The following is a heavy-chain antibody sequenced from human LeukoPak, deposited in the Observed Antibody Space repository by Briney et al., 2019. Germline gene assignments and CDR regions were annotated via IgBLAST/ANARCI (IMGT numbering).Heavy chain of an antibody. CDR3: ACRVDTAMVIAY. Sequence: PSETLSLTCSVSGGSISSSTYYWGWIRQPPGKGLEWIGTLYYTGSTYYNPSLKSRVTISVDTSKNQFYLKLSSVTAADTAVYYCACRVDTAMVIAYGGQGILVTVSS. D-gene: IGHD5-18*01. J-gene: IGHJ4*02. CDR1: GGSISSSTYY. V-gene: IGHV4-39*01. CDR2: LYYTGST.